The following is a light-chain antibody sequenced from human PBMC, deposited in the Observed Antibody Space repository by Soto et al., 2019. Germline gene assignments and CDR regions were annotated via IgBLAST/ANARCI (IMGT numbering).Light chain of an antibody. V-gene: IGKV1-27*01. Sequence: IQMTQSPSSLTASVGARVTITCRASQAISNYLAWYQQKPGRVPELLIYATSTLQSGVPSRFSGSVSGTDFTLTISSLQPEDVATYYCQKYDSAPTFGQGTKVDIK. CDR3: QKYDSAPT. J-gene: IGKJ1*01. CDR1: QAISNY. CDR2: ATS.